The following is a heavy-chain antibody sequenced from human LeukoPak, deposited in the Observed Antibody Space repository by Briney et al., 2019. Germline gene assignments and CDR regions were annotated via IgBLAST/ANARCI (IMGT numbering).Heavy chain of an antibody. CDR3: ARLLGESTIYGL. D-gene: IGHD3-16*01. J-gene: IGHJ4*02. CDR1: GFTLNVHW. V-gene: IGHV3-7*01. CDR2: IRQNGNEK. Sequence: GGSLRLSCTASGFTLNVHWVSWVRQAAGKGLEWVASIRQNGNEKYYVDSVRGRFTISRDNAENSVSLQMNSLRDEDTAMYYCARLLGESTIYGLWGQGTLVTVSS.